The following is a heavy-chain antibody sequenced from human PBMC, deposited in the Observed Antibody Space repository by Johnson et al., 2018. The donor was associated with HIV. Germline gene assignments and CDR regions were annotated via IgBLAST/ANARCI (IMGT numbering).Heavy chain of an antibody. J-gene: IGHJ3*02. Sequence: VQLVESGGVVVQPGGSLRLSCAASGFTFDDYAMHWVRQAPGKGLEWVSGISWNSDNIAYADSVRGRFTIARDNAKNSLHLQMNSLRAEDTAVYYCANFGDDSRKDRPETHDAFDIWGQGTMVTVSS. CDR2: ISWNSDNI. CDR1: GFTFDDYA. V-gene: IGHV3-9*01. CDR3: ANFGDDSRKDRPETHDAFDI. D-gene: IGHD3-22*01.